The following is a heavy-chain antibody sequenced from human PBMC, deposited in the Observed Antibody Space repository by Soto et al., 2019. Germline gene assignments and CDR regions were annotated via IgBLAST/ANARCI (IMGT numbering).Heavy chain of an antibody. CDR2: ITSSGDKT. D-gene: IGHD5-18*01. CDR3: AKEYSAHHHFDY. V-gene: IGHV3-23*01. J-gene: IGHJ4*02. Sequence: GGSLRLSCEVSGFTFSSHVMSWVRQAPGKGLEFVSSITSSGDKTYYSASVKGRFTISRDNSKNTLYLEMSSLRAEDTAVYYCAKEYSAHHHFDYWGLGTLVTVSS. CDR1: GFTFSSHV.